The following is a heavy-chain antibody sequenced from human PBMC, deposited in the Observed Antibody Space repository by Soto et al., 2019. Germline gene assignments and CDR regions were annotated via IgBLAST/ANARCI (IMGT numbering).Heavy chain of an antibody. CDR1: GGSISSGGYY. D-gene: IGHD3-10*01. V-gene: IGHV4-31*03. J-gene: IGHJ6*02. CDR2: IYYSGST. CDR3: ARGGYYYGSGRHGMDV. Sequence: QVQLQESGPGLVKPSQTLSLTCTVSGGSISSGGYYWSWIRQHPGKGLEWIGYIYYSGSTYYNPSLKSRVTISVDTSKNQCSLKLSSVTAADTAVYYCARGGYYYGSGRHGMDVWGQGTTVTVSS.